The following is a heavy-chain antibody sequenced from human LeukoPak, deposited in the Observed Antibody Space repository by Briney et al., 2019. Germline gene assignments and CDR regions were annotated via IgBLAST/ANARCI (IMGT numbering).Heavy chain of an antibody. CDR2: INPNSGGT. CDR1: GYTFTGYY. V-gene: IGHV1-2*02. J-gene: IGHJ3*02. Sequence: ASVKVSCKASGYTFTGYYMHWVRQAPGQGLEWMGWINPNSGGTNYAQKFQGRVTMTRDTSISTAYMELSRLRSDDTAVYYCARAGQEWIQLLSDAFDIWGQGTMVTVSS. CDR3: ARAGQEWIQLLSDAFDI. D-gene: IGHD5-18*01.